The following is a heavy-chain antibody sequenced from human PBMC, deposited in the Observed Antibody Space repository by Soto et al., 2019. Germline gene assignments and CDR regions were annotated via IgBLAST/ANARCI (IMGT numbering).Heavy chain of an antibody. J-gene: IGHJ5*02. D-gene: IGHD3-10*01. CDR3: ARGRTYYAP. V-gene: IGHV4-31*03. CDR1: GGSISSGGYY. CDR2: IYYSGST. Sequence: TLSLPCSVSGGSISSGGYYWSWIRQHPGKGLEWIGYIYYSGSTYYNPSLKSRVTISVKTSKNQFSLKLSSVTAADTAVYYRARGRTYYAPWGQGTLVTV.